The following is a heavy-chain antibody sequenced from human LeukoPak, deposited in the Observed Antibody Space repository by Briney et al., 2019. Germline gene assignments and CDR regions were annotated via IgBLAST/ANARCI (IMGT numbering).Heavy chain of an antibody. CDR2: IYGSGST. D-gene: IGHD1-1*01. CDR1: GASITSYY. V-gene: IGHV4-59*01. J-gene: IGHJ5*02. Sequence: PSETLSLTCTVSGASITSYYWNWIRQPPGKGLEWIGHIYGSGSTNYNPSLKSRVTLSVDTSKNQFSLKLSSVTAADTAVYYCAREGTSGTHLNWFDPWGQGTLVTVSS. CDR3: AREGTSGTHLNWFDP.